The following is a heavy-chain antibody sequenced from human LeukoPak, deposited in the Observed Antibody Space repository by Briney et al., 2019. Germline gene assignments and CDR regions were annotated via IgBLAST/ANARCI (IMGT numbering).Heavy chain of an antibody. CDR1: GGTFSSYA. Sequence: ASVKVSCKASGGTFSSYAISWVRQAPGQGLEWMGGIIPIFGTANYAQKFQGRVTITADESTSTAYMELSSLRSEDTAVYYCARLATDSSGLWDYWGQGTLVTVSS. D-gene: IGHD3-22*01. CDR3: ARLATDSSGLWDY. J-gene: IGHJ4*02. CDR2: IIPIFGTA. V-gene: IGHV1-69*13.